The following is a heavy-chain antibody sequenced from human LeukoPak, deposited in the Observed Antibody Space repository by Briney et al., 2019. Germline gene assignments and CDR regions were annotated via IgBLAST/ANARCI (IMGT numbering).Heavy chain of an antibody. Sequence: GGSLTLSCVASGLTFSNYNMHWVRQAPGKGLEWVAVIWHDGNYKYYVDSVKGRFTISRDNSKNTVYLQMNSLGAEDTAVYLCARDSDYYASSAYSFRGGLNYDFWGRGTLVTVSS. V-gene: IGHV3-33*01. CDR1: GLTFSNYN. J-gene: IGHJ4*02. D-gene: IGHD3-22*01. CDR3: ARDSDYYASSAYSFRGGLNYDF. CDR2: IWHDGNYK.